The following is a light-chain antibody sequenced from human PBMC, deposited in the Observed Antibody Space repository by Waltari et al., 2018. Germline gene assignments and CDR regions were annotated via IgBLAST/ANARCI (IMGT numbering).Light chain of an antibody. CDR3: GTWDSSLSEVV. CDR1: SSNIGNNY. J-gene: IGLJ2*01. Sequence: QSVLTQPPSVSAAPGQKVTISCSGSSSNIGNNYVSWYQQLPGTGPKLLIYDNNKRPSGIPDRFSGSKSGTSATLGITGLQTGDEADYYCGTWDSSLSEVVFGGGTK. CDR2: DNN. V-gene: IGLV1-51*01.